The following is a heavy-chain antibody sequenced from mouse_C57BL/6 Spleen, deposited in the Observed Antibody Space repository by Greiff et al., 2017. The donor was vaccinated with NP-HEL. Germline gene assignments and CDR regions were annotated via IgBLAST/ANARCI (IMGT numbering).Heavy chain of an antibody. D-gene: IGHD1-1*01. J-gene: IGHJ1*03. CDR1: GYTFTSYW. V-gene: IGHV1-53*01. CDR3: ARRRYYGSSYDWYFDV. Sequence: QVQLQQPGTELVKPGASVKLSCKASGYTFTSYWMHWVKQRPGQGLEWIGNINPSNGGTNYNEKFKSKATLTVDKSSSTAYMQLSSLTSEDSAVYYCARRRYYGSSYDWYFDVWGTGTTVTVSS. CDR2: INPSNGGT.